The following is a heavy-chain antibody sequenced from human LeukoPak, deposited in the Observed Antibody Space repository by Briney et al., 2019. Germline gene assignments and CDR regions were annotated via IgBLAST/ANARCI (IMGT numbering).Heavy chain of an antibody. D-gene: IGHD4-23*01. CDR2: IKQDGSEK. CDR3: ARDSTVVTPGIDY. CDR1: GFTFSSYW. Sequence: GGSLRLSCAASGFTFSSYWMSWVRQAPGKGLEWVANIKQDGSEKYYVDSVKGRFTISRDNAKNSLYLQMNSLRAEDTAVYYCARDSTVVTPGIDYWGQGTLVIGSS. J-gene: IGHJ4*02. V-gene: IGHV3-7*05.